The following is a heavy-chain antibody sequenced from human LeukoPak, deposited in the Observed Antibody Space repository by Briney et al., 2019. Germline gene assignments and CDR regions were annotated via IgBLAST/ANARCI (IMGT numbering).Heavy chain of an antibody. Sequence: PGGSLRLSCAASGFTFSSYGMHWVRQAPGKGLEWVAFIRYDGSNKYYADSVKGRFTISRDNSKNTLYLQMNSLRAEDTAVYYCAKGGYNWNYPYYFDYWGQGTLVTVSS. CDR3: AKGGYNWNYPYYFDY. CDR1: GFTFSSYG. D-gene: IGHD1-7*01. J-gene: IGHJ4*02. V-gene: IGHV3-30*02. CDR2: IRYDGSNK.